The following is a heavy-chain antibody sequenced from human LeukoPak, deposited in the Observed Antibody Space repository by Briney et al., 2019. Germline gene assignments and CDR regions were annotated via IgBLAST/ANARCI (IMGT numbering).Heavy chain of an antibody. CDR1: GYTFTGYY. J-gene: IGHJ4*02. CDR3: ARRARAFGGVIVMNYFDY. V-gene: IGHV1-2*02. Sequence: GASVKVSCKASGYTFTGYYMHWVRQAPGQGLEWMGWINPNSGGTNYAQKFQGRVTMTRDTSISTAYMELSRLRSDDTAVYYCARRARAFGGVIVMNYFDYWGQGTLVTVSS. D-gene: IGHD3-16*02. CDR2: INPNSGGT.